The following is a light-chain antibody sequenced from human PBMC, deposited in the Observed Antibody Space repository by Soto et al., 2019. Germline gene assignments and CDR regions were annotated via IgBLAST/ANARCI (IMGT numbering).Light chain of an antibody. V-gene: IGLV1-44*01. CDR2: STN. CDR1: SSNIGSNS. J-gene: IGLJ1*01. CDR3: ASWDDSLNGLDV. Sequence: VLTQPPSSSGTPGQRVTISCSGSSSNIGSNSVNWYQQLPGTAPKLLIYSTNQRPSGVPDRFSGSKSGTSASPAISRLQSDDEADYYCASWDDSLNGLDVFGTGTKVTVL.